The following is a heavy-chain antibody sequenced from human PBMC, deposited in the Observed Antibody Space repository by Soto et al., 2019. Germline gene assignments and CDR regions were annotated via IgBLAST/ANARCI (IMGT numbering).Heavy chain of an antibody. CDR3: AADLTSIAARPG. V-gene: IGHV1-58*01. Sequence: GASVKVSCNASGFTFTSSAVQWVRQARGQRLEWIGWIVVGSGNTNYAQKFQERVTITRDMSTSTAYMELSSLRSEDTAVYYCAADLTSIAARPGWGQGTMVTVSS. J-gene: IGHJ3*01. D-gene: IGHD6-6*01. CDR2: IVVGSGNT. CDR1: GFTFTSSA.